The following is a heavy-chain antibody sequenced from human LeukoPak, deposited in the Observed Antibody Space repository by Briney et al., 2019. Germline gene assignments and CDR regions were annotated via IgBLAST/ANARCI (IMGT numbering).Heavy chain of an antibody. CDR1: GYSFTSYG. Sequence: GASLQISCKGSGYSFTSYGISWVRQAPGQGLEWMGWISAYNGNTNYAQKLQGSVTMTTDTSTSTAYMELRSLRSDDTAVYYCARVRSGSYLDYWGQGTLVTVSS. D-gene: IGHD3-10*01. CDR3: ARVRSGSYLDY. CDR2: ISAYNGNT. V-gene: IGHV1-18*04. J-gene: IGHJ4*02.